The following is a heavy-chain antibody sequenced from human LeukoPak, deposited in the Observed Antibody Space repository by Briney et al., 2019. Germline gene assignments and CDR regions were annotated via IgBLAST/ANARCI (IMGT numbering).Heavy chain of an antibody. J-gene: IGHJ3*02. D-gene: IGHD3-10*01. V-gene: IGHV3-21*04. CDR1: GFSFSSYD. CDR3: AKGKTYYYGSGSEDDAFDI. Sequence: PGGSLRLSCTASGFSFSSYDMNWVRQAPGKGLEWVSSISSSSSYIYYADSVKGRFTISRDNSKNSLFLQMNSLRAEDTAVYYCAKGKTYYYGSGSEDDAFDIWGQGTMVTVSS. CDR2: ISSSSSYI.